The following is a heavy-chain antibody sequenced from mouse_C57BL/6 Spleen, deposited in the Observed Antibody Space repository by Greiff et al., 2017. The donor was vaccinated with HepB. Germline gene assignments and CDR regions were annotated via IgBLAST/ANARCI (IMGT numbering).Heavy chain of an antibody. Sequence: VQLQESGAELVKPGASVKISCKASGYAFSSYWMNWVKQRPGKGLEWIGQIYPGDGDTNYNGKFKGKATLTADKSSSTAYMQLSSLTSEDSAVYFCARSGYSNWYFDVWGTGTTVTVSS. CDR1: GYAFSSYW. V-gene: IGHV1-80*01. CDR3: ARSGYSNWYFDV. D-gene: IGHD2-5*01. J-gene: IGHJ1*03. CDR2: IYPGDGDT.